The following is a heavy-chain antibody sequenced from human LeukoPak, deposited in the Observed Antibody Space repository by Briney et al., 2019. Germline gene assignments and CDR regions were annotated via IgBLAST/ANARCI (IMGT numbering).Heavy chain of an antibody. CDR3: ARGTMASDF. CDR2: VSYDGSNI. Sequence: GRSLRLSCAASGFIFSTYDMHWVRQAPGKGLEWVAVVSYDGSNIYHAASVQGRFTISRDNSKNTLYLQMNSLRAEDTAMYYCARGTMASDFWGQGTLVTVSS. CDR1: GFIFSTYD. D-gene: IGHD3-10*01. V-gene: IGHV3-30*03. J-gene: IGHJ4*02.